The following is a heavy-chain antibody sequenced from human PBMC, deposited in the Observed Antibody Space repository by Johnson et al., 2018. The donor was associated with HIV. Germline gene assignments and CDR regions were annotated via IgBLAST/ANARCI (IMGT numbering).Heavy chain of an antibody. CDR2: IKQDGSEK. CDR1: GFTFSSYW. J-gene: IGHJ3*02. Sequence: EKLVESGGGLVQPGGSLRLSCAASGFTFSSYWMSWVRQAPGKGLEWVANIKQDGSEKYYVDSVKGRFTISRDNAKNSLYLQMNSLRAEDTAVYYCARGDIVVAPGATRAQDALEIWGQWTMVTVSS. D-gene: IGHD2-2*01. V-gene: IGHV3-7*01. CDR3: ARGDIVVAPGATRAQDALEI.